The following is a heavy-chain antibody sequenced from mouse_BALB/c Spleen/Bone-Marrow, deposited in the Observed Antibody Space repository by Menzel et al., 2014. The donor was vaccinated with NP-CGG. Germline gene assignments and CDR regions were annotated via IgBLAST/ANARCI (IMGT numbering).Heavy chain of an antibody. D-gene: IGHD1-1*01. CDR1: GFNIKDTY. J-gene: IGHJ3*01. V-gene: IGHV14-3*02. CDR3: AAYYHGSSCGFAY. CDR2: IDPANGNT. Sequence: VQLQQSGAELVKPGASVKLSCTASGFNIKDTYMHWVKQRPEQGLEWIGRIDPANGNTKYDPKFQGKATITADTSSNTAYLQLSSLTSEDTAVYYCAAYYHGSSCGFAYWGQGTLVTVSA.